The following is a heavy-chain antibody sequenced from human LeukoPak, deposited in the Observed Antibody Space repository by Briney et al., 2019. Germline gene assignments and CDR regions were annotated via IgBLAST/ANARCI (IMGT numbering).Heavy chain of an antibody. CDR1: GFTFSSYS. CDR3: AKGKGSRSVDY. CDR2: ISYDGSNK. V-gene: IGHV3-30*18. D-gene: IGHD2-15*01. Sequence: PGGSLRLSCAASGFTFSSYSMHWVRQAPGKGLEWVAVISYDGSNKYYADSVKGRFTISRDNSKNTLYLQMNSLRAEDTAVYYCAKGKGSRSVDYWGQGTLVTVSS. J-gene: IGHJ4*02.